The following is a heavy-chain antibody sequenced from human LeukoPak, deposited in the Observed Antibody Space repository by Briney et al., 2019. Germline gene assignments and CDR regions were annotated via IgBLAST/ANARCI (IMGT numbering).Heavy chain of an antibody. CDR3: AHLPQRITMVRGVILDY. Sequence: GGSLRLSCAASGFTFSSYAMSWVRQAPGKGLEWVSAISGSGGSTYYAVSVKGRFTISRDNSKNTLYLQMNSLRAEDTAVYYCAHLPQRITMVRGVILDYWGQGTLVTVSS. D-gene: IGHD3-10*01. J-gene: IGHJ4*02. V-gene: IGHV3-23*01. CDR1: GFTFSSYA. CDR2: ISGSGGST.